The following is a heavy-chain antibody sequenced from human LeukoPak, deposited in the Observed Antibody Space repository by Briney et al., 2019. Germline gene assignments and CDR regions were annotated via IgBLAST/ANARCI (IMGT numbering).Heavy chain of an antibody. CDR2: IKQDGSEK. Sequence: GGSLRLSCAASGFTFSSYWMSWVRQAPGKGLEWVANIKQDGSEKYYVDSVKGRFTISRDNAKNSLYLQMYSLRAEDTAVYYCARVVGIAARHVLQYYYYYYMDVWGKGTTVTVSS. D-gene: IGHD6-6*01. J-gene: IGHJ6*03. CDR1: GFTFSSYW. CDR3: ARVVGIAARHVLQYYYYYYMDV. V-gene: IGHV3-7*01.